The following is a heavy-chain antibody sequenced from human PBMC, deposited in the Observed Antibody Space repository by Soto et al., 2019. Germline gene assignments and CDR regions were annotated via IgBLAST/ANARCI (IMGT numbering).Heavy chain of an antibody. CDR2: ISAYNGNT. D-gene: IGHD5-18*01. CDR1: GYTFTSYG. CDR3: ARDGPDTADYYYYGMDV. Sequence: ASVKVSCKASGYTFTSYGISWVRQAPGQGLEWMGWISAYNGNTNYAQKLQGRVTMTTDTSTSTAYMELRSLRSDDTAVYYCARDGPDTADYYYYGMDVWGQGTTVTVSS. J-gene: IGHJ6*02. V-gene: IGHV1-18*01.